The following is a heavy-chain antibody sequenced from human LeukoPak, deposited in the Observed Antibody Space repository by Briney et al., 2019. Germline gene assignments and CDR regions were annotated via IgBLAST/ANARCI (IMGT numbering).Heavy chain of an antibody. V-gene: IGHV1-69*02. D-gene: IGHD1/OR15-1a*01. CDR2: IIPILGIA. Sequence: ASVKVSCKASGGTFSSYTISLVRQAPGQGREWMGRIIPILGIANYAQKFQGRVTITADKSTSTAYMELSSLRSEDTAVYYCARALTGTNWFDPWGQGTLVTVSS. J-gene: IGHJ5*02. CDR3: ARALTGTNWFDP. CDR1: GGTFSSYT.